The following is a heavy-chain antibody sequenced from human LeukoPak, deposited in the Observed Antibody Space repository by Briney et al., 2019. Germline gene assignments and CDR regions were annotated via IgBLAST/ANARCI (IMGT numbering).Heavy chain of an antibody. CDR1: GFTFSSYA. J-gene: IGHJ4*02. D-gene: IGHD3-22*01. V-gene: IGHV3-30-3*01. CDR2: IPYDGSNK. Sequence: PGGSLRLSCAASGFTFSSYAMHWVRQAPGKGLEWVAVIPYDGSNKYYADSVKGRFIISRDNSKNTLYLQMNSLRAEDTAVYYCARDIEASYYDSSGYIDYWGQGTLVTVSS. CDR3: ARDIEASYYDSSGYIDY.